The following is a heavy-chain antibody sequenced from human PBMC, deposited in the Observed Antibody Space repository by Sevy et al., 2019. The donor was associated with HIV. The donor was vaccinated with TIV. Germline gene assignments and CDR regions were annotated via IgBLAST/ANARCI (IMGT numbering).Heavy chain of an antibody. CDR1: GFTFSDYY. CDR3: ARDHSPNPVGYCTNGVCSNNWFDP. J-gene: IGHJ5*02. D-gene: IGHD2-8*01. V-gene: IGHV3-11*01. CDR2: ISSSGSTI. Sequence: GGSLRLSCAASGFTFSDYYMSWIRQAPGKGLEWVSYISSSGSTIYYADSVKGRLTISRDNAKNSLYLQMKSLRAEDTAVNYCARDHSPNPVGYCTNGVCSNNWFDPWGQGTLVTVSS.